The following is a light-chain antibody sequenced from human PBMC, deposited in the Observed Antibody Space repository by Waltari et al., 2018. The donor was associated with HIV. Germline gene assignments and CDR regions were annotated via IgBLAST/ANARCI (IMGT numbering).Light chain of an antibody. CDR2: YDY. CDR1: SSNVGING. V-gene: IGLV1-36*01. CDR3: VAWDDGLNGWV. J-gene: IGLJ3*02. Sequence: QSVLTQPPSVSEAPRQRVTISCSGSSSNVGINGVNWYQQVPGQAPKLLIYYDYLLPSGFSDRFSGSKSGTSASLAISGLQSEDEADYYCVAWDDGLNGWVFGGGTKLTVL.